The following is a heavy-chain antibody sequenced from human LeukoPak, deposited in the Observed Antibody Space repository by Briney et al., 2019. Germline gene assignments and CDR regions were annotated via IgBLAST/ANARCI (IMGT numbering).Heavy chain of an antibody. Sequence: ASVKVSCKASGYTFTSYGISWVRQAPGQGLEWMGWISAYNGNTNYAQKLQGRVTMTTDTPTSTAYMELRSLRSDDTAVYYCARDIRELRYFDWLLDTDYWGQGTLVTVSS. D-gene: IGHD3-9*01. J-gene: IGHJ4*02. CDR3: ARDIRELRYFDWLLDTDY. CDR2: ISAYNGNT. CDR1: GYTFTSYG. V-gene: IGHV1-18*01.